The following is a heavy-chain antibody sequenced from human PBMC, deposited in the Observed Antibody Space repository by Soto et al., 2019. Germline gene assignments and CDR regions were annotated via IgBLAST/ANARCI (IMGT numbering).Heavy chain of an antibody. J-gene: IGHJ5*02. Sequence: GASVKVSCKASGGTFSSYAISWVRQAPGQGLEWMGGIIPIFGTPNYAQKFQGRVTITADKSTSTAYMELSSLRSEDTAVYYCARDGGYYDSSGYKAGWFDPWGQGTLVTVSS. CDR2: IIPIFGTP. CDR3: ARDGGYYDSSGYKAGWFDP. D-gene: IGHD3-22*01. CDR1: GGTFSSYA. V-gene: IGHV1-69*06.